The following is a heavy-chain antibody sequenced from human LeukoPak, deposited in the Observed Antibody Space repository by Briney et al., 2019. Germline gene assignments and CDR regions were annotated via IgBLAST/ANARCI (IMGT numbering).Heavy chain of an antibody. D-gene: IGHD2-15*01. V-gene: IGHV4-4*07. Sequence: SETLSLTCTVSGGSISSHYWSWIRQPAGKGLEWIGRIYTSGSSNNSPSLRSRVTMSVDTSKNQFSLKLSSVTAADTAVYYCGRDGNCSGGSCYAGKYYYYMDVWGKGTSVTVSS. CDR1: GGSISSHY. CDR3: GRDGNCSGGSCYAGKYYYYMDV. CDR2: IYTSGSS. J-gene: IGHJ6*03.